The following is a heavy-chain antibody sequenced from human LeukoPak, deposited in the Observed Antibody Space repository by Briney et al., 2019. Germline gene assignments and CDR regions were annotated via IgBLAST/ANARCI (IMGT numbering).Heavy chain of an antibody. Sequence: GGSLRLSCAASGFTFSSYWMSWVRQASGKGLEWVANIKQDGSEKYYVDSVKGRFTISRDNAKNSLYLQMNSLRAEDTAVYYCARITYSSGWYGENYYFDYWGQGTLVTVSS. CDR1: GFTFSSYW. CDR3: ARITYSSGWYGENYYFDY. D-gene: IGHD6-19*01. CDR2: IKQDGSEK. J-gene: IGHJ4*02. V-gene: IGHV3-7*03.